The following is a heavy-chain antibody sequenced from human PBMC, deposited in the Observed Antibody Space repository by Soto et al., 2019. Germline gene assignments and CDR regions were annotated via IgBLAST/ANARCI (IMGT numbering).Heavy chain of an antibody. CDR2: ISSSSSTI. D-gene: IGHD3-22*01. Sequence: EVQLVESGGGLVQPGGSLRLSCAASGFTFSSYSMNWVRQAPGKGLEWVSYISSSSSTIYYADSVKGRFTISRDNAKNSLYLQMNSLRDEDTAVYYCARDMPSLFPMIVVVRSKEDAFDIWGQGTMVTVSS. V-gene: IGHV3-48*02. J-gene: IGHJ3*02. CDR1: GFTFSSYS. CDR3: ARDMPSLFPMIVVVRSKEDAFDI.